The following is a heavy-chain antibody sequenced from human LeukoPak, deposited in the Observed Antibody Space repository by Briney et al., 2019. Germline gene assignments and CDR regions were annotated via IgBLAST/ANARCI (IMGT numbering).Heavy chain of an antibody. CDR3: ARDPNYYDSRRSYFDY. CDR1: GGSISSYY. Sequence: SETPSLTCTVSGGSISSYYWSWIRQPPGKGLEWIGYIYYSGSTNYNPSLKSRVTISVDTSKNQFSLKLSSVTAADTAVYYCARDPNYYDSRRSYFDYWGQGTLVTVSS. D-gene: IGHD3-22*01. V-gene: IGHV4-59*01. CDR2: IYYSGST. J-gene: IGHJ4*02.